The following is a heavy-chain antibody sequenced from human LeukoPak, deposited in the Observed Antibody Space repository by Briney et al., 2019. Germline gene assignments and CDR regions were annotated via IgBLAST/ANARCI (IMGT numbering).Heavy chain of an antibody. CDR2: INPNNGNL. CDR1: GYTFSSYD. V-gene: IGHV1-8*03. J-gene: IGHJ3*02. Sequence: ASVKVSCKASGYTFSSYDINWVRQATGQGLEWMGWINPNNGNLGYAQKFQGRVTITRNTAISTAYMELSSLTSEDTAVYYCARSDHNSWNAFDIWGQGTMVTVSS. D-gene: IGHD1-26*01. CDR3: ARSDHNSWNAFDI.